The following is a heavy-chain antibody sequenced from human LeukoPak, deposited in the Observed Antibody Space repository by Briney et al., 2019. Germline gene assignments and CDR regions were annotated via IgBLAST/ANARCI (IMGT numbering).Heavy chain of an antibody. CDR3: ASEEGATAFDI. CDR1: GGTFSSYA. CDR2: IIPIFGTA. V-gene: IGHV1-69*13. J-gene: IGHJ3*02. D-gene: IGHD4/OR15-4a*01. Sequence: SVKVSFKASGGTFSSYAISWVRQAPGQGLEWMGGIIPIFGTANYAQKFQGRVTITADESTSTAYMELSSLRSEDTAVYYCASEEGATAFDIWGQGTMVTVSS.